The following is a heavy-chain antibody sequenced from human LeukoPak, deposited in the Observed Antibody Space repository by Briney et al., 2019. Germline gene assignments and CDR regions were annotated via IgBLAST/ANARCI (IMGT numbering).Heavy chain of an antibody. CDR2: INPNSGDT. CDR3: ARANFLYCSSTTCLFDY. J-gene: IGHJ4*02. Sequence: ASVRVSCKASGYTFTYYYLHWVRQAPGQGVEWMGWINPNSGDTNYAQKCQGRVTMTRDTSISTAHMEMSRLRSDDTAVYYCARANFLYCSSTTCLFDYWGQGTLVTVSS. V-gene: IGHV1-2*02. D-gene: IGHD2-2*01. CDR1: GYTFTYYY.